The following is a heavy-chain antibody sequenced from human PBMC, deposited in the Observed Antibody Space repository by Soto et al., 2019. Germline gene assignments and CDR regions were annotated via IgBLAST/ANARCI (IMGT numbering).Heavy chain of an antibody. J-gene: IGHJ6*02. V-gene: IGHV1-46*01. CDR3: ARDVIVGALDYYYGMDV. Sequence: ASVKVSCKASGYTFTSYYMHWVRQAPGQGLEWMGIINPSGGSTSYAQKFQGRVTMTRDTSTSTVYMELSSLRAEDTAVYYCARDVIVGALDYYYGMDVWGQGTTVTVSS. CDR2: INPSGGST. CDR1: GYTFTSYY. D-gene: IGHD1-26*01.